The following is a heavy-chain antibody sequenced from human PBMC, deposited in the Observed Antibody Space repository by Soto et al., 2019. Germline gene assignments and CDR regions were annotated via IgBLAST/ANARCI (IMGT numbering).Heavy chain of an antibody. Sequence: QVQLQESGPGLVKPSQTLSLTCTVSGGSISSGGYYWSWIRQHPGKGLEWIGYIYYSGSTYYNPSLKIRVIISVDTPKNQFYLKLSSVTAADTAVYYCARDYSRVAGKWYFDLWGRGTLVTVSS. CDR3: ARDYSRVAGKWYFDL. CDR2: IYYSGST. CDR1: GGSISSGGYY. D-gene: IGHD2-15*01. J-gene: IGHJ2*01. V-gene: IGHV4-31*03.